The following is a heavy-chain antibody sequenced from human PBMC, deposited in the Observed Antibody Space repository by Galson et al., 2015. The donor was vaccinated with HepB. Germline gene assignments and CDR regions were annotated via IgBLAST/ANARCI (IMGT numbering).Heavy chain of an antibody. CDR1: GFTFSSYA. CDR2: ISSNGGST. D-gene: IGHD3-10*01. Sequence: SLRLSCAASGFTFSSYAMHWVRQAPGKGLEYVSAISSNGGSTYYADSVKGRFTISRDNSKNTLYLQMSSLRAEDTAVYYCMKDHSRAGYGSGLNWFDPWGQGTLVTVSS. CDR3: MKDHSRAGYGSGLNWFDP. J-gene: IGHJ5*02. V-gene: IGHV3-64D*06.